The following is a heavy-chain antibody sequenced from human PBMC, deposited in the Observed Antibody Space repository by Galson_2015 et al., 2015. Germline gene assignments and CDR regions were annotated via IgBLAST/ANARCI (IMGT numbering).Heavy chain of an antibody. Sequence: SETLSLTCTVSGGSISSSSYYWGWIRQPPGKGLEWIGSIYYSGSTYYNPSLKSRVTISVDTSKNQFSLKLSSVTAADTAVYYCAKVPFGYYYDSSGYPPWYFDYWGQGTLVTVSS. D-gene: IGHD3-22*01. CDR1: GGSISSSSYY. J-gene: IGHJ4*02. V-gene: IGHV4-39*01. CDR2: IYYSGST. CDR3: AKVPFGYYYDSSGYPPWYFDY.